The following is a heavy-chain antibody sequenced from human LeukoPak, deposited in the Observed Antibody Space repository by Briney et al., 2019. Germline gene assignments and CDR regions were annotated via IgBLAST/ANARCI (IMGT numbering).Heavy chain of an antibody. CDR1: GGTFSSYA. CDR2: IIPIFGVA. Sequence: SVKVSCKASGGTFSSYAFSWVRQAPGQGLEWMGRIIPIFGVANSAQKLQGRVTITADKSTSTAYMELSSLRSEDTAVYYCAREDEGGYYDSSGSWFDPWGQGTLVTVSS. V-gene: IGHV1-69*04. CDR3: AREDEGGYYDSSGSWFDP. D-gene: IGHD3-22*01. J-gene: IGHJ5*02.